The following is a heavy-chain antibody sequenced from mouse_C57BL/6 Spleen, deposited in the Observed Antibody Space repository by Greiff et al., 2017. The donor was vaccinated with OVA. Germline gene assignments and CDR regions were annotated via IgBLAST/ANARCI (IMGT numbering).Heavy chain of an antibody. Sequence: VQLQQPGAELVRPGSSVKLSCKASGYTFTSYWMHWVKQRPIQGLEWIGNIDPSDSATHYNQKFKDKATLTVDNSSSKAYMQLIILSSEDSAVYYCASYYYYDGAWFAYWGQGTLVTVSA. CDR3: ASYYYYDGAWFAY. V-gene: IGHV1-52*01. D-gene: IGHD2-4*01. CDR2: IDPSDSAT. CDR1: GYTFTSYW. J-gene: IGHJ3*01.